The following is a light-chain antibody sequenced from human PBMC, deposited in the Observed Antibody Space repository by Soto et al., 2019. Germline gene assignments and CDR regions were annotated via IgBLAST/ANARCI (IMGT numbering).Light chain of an antibody. Sequence: QSALTQPASVSGSPGQSITISCTGTSSDVGGYNYVSWYQQHPGKAPKLMIYDVSNRPSGVSNRFSGSKSGNTASLTTSGLQAEDEADYYCSSYTSSSIWVFGGGTKVTVL. CDR2: DVS. J-gene: IGLJ3*02. V-gene: IGLV2-14*01. CDR1: SSDVGGYNY. CDR3: SSYTSSSIWV.